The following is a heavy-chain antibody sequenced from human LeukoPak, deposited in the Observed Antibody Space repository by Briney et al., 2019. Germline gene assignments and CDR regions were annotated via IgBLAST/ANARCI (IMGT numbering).Heavy chain of an antibody. CDR1: GYTLTELS. Sequence: ASVKVSCKVSGYTLTELSMHWVRQAPGKGLEWMGGFDPEDGETIYAQKFQGRVIMTEDTSTDTAYMELSSLRSEDTAVYYCATDLFGPFPSMITFGGVIAYWGQGTLVTVSS. CDR2: FDPEDGET. D-gene: IGHD3-16*02. CDR3: ATDLFGPFPSMITFGGVIAY. J-gene: IGHJ4*02. V-gene: IGHV1-24*01.